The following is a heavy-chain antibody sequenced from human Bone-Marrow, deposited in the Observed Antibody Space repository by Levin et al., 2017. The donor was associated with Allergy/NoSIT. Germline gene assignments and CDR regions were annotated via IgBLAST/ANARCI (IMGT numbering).Heavy chain of an antibody. V-gene: IGHV3-49*04. CDR3: ARGLVPTG. D-gene: IGHD3-9*01. Sequence: GGSLRLSCTVSGFTFGDYTMSWVRQAPGKGLEWVGFIRSQTYGGTTEYAASVMGRFTISRDDSNSIAYLDMNNLKTEDTAVYYCARGLVPTGWGQGTLVTVSS. CDR1: GFTFGDYT. J-gene: IGHJ4*02. CDR2: IRSQTYGGTT.